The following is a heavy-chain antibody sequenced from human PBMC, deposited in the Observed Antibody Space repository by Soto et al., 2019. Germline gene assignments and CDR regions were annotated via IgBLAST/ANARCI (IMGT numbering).Heavy chain of an antibody. CDR3: ARHGGSCYSCVDY. CDR2: IYYRVST. V-gene: IGHV4-39*01. D-gene: IGHD2-15*01. J-gene: IGHJ4*02. CDR1: GGSIISSSYY. Sequence: PSETLSLTCTVSGGSIISSSYYWGWILQPPGKGLEWIGSIYYRVSTYYNPPLKSRVTISVDTSKNQFSLKLSSVTAADTAVYYCARHGGSCYSCVDYWGQGTLVTVSS.